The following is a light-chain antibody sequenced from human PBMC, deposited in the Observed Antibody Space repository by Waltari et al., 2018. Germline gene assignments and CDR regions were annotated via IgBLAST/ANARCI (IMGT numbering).Light chain of an antibody. CDR2: AVS. V-gene: IGKV1-39*01. CDR3: QQYDNLPFT. Sequence: IQMTQSPSSLSASVGDRVTITCRASESVSSYLNWYQKKPGKALKRLIYAVSTLQSEVPSRFSGSGSGTDFTLTISNLQPEDFATYYCQQYDNLPFTFGPGTKVDIK. CDR1: ESVSSY. J-gene: IGKJ3*01.